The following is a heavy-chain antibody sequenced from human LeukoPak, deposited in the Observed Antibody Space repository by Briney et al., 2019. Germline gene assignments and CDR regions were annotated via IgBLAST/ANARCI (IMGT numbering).Heavy chain of an antibody. V-gene: IGHV7-4-1*02. CDR3: ARGLRHTDY. CDR2: INTNTGNP. J-gene: IGHJ4*02. CDR1: VYTFTGYY. Sequence: GASVKVSCKASVYTFTGYYMHWVRQAPGQGLEWMGWINTNTGNPTYAQGFTGRFVFSLDTSVSTAYLQISSLKAEDTAVYYCARGLRHTDYWGQGTLVTVSS.